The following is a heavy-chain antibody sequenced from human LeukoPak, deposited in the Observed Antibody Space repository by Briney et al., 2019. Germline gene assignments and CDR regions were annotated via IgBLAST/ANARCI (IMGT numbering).Heavy chain of an antibody. CDR1: GFTFSSYA. J-gene: IGHJ6*02. D-gene: IGHD2-15*01. V-gene: IGHV3-23*01. CDR3: TRGPRPLRYCSGGSCPSYYSGMDV. Sequence: QPGGSLRLSCAASGFTFSSYAMSWVRQTPGKGLEWVSAISGSGGSTYYADSVKGRFTISRDNSKNTLYLQMNSLRVEDTAVYSCTRGPRPLRYCSGGSCPSYYSGMDVWGQGTTVTVSS. CDR2: ISGSGGST.